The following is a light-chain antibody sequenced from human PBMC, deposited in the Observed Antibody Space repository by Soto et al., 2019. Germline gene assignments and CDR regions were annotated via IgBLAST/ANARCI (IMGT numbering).Light chain of an antibody. J-gene: IGLJ3*02. CDR3: SSFERSGTRV. V-gene: IGLV2-14*01. CDR1: SSDVGAYSY. Sequence: QSALTQPASVSGSPGQSIAISCTGTSSDVGAYSYVSWYQQYPGKAPTLIISEVSNRPSGVSNRFSGSKSGNTASLTNSGLQAEDEADYYCSSFERSGTRVIGGGTKVTVL. CDR2: EVS.